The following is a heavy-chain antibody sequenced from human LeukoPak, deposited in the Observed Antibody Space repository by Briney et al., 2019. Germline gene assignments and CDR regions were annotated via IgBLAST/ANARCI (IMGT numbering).Heavy chain of an antibody. CDR3: ARGQVGSSSSWAFDAFDI. CDR2: IYTSGST. D-gene: IGHD6-6*01. CDR1: GGSISSYY. Sequence: PSETLSLTCTVSGGSISSYYWSWIRQPAGKGLEWIGRIYTSGSTNYNPSLKSRVTMSVDTSKNQFSLKLSSVTAADTAVYYCARGQVGSSSSWAFDAFDIWGQGTMVTVSS. J-gene: IGHJ3*02. V-gene: IGHV4-4*07.